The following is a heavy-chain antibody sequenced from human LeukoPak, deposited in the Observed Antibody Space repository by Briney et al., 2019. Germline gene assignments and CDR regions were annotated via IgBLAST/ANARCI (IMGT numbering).Heavy chain of an antibody. Sequence: EGSLRLSCAASGFIFSSYGMYWVRQAPGKGLEWVAVIWHDGSAEFYADSVKGRFSISRDDSKNTVYLQMNSLRAEDTALYYCARDSRGGWSGYFDFWGQGTLVTVSS. V-gene: IGHV3-33*01. D-gene: IGHD6-19*01. J-gene: IGHJ4*02. CDR1: GFIFSSYG. CDR3: ARDSRGGWSGYFDF. CDR2: IWHDGSAE.